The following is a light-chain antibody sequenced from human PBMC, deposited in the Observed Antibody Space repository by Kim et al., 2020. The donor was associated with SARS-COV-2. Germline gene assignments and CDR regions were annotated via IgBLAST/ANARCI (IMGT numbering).Light chain of an antibody. CDR2: YDS. J-gene: IGLJ2*01. Sequence: PGKADRLSCGGNSIGSKGVHWYQQESGQAPVLVISYDSDRPSGIPERFSGSNSGNTATLIISRVEAGDEADYYCQVWDSSSDHRVVFGGGTQLTVL. V-gene: IGLV3-21*04. CDR3: QVWDSSSDHRVV. CDR1: SIGSKG.